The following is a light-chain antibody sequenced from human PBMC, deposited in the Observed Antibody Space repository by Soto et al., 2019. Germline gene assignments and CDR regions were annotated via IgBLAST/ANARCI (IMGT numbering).Light chain of an antibody. CDR1: QNIAGY. J-gene: IGKJ3*01. V-gene: IGKV1-39*01. CDR3: QQSYSNLPFT. CDR2: GAT. Sequence: DIQMSQSPSSLSASVGDRVTITCRASQNIAGYLSWYQQKPGKAPRLLIYGATSLQSGVPTRFSGSGSGTDFTLTVSSLQPEGFATYYCQQSYSNLPFTFGPGTRVDVK.